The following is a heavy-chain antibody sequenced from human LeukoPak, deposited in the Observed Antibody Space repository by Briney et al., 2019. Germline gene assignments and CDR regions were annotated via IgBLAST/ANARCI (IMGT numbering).Heavy chain of an antibody. V-gene: IGHV4-39*07. D-gene: IGHD3-10*01. CDR2: IYYSGST. J-gene: IGHJ6*02. CDR3: ARGPRGTMVRGVIQHYYYYGMDV. Sequence: RASETLSLTCTVSGGSISSSSYYWGWIRQPPGKGLEWIGSIYYSGSTYYNPSLKSRVTISVDTSKNQFSLKLSSVTAADTAVYYCARGPRGTMVRGVIQHYYYYGMDVWGQGTTVTVSS. CDR1: GGSISSSSYY.